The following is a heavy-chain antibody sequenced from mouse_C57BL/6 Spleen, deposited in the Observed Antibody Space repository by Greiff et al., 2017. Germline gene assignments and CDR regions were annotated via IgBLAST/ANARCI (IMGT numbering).Heavy chain of an antibody. CDR3: TSGPDFDY. CDR2: IYPGNSDT. Sequence: LEWIGAIYPGNSDTSYNQKFKGKAKLTAVTSASTAYMELSSLTNEDSAVYYCTSGPDFDYWGQGTTLTVSS. J-gene: IGHJ2*01. V-gene: IGHV1-5*01.